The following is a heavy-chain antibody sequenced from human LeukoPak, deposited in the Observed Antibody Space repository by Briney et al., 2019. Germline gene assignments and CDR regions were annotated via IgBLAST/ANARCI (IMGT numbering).Heavy chain of an antibody. J-gene: IGHJ4*02. V-gene: IGHV3-48*03. CDR2: IHNSGSTI. D-gene: IGHD6-19*01. CDR3: ARAIKAVAGTFHRDYYFDY. Sequence: GGSLRLSCAASGFTFSTYEMNWVRQAPGKGLEWVSYIHNSGSTIYYADSVKGRFTISRDNAKNSLYLQMNSLRAEDTAVYYCARAIKAVAGTFHRDYYFDYWGQGTLVTVSS. CDR1: GFTFSTYE.